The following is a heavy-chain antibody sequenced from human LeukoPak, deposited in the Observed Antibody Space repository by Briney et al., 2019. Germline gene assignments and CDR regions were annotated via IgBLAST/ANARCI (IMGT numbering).Heavy chain of an antibody. Sequence: GGSLRLSCAASGFTVSSNYMSWVRQAPGKGLEWVSVTYSGGSTYYADSVKGGFTISSDDSQHTLYLQMNSLRAEDTAVYYCARMSSGWSRAFDIWGQGTMVTVSS. CDR2: TYSGGST. CDR3: ARMSSGWSRAFDI. V-gene: IGHV3-66*02. D-gene: IGHD6-19*01. J-gene: IGHJ3*02. CDR1: GFTVSSNY.